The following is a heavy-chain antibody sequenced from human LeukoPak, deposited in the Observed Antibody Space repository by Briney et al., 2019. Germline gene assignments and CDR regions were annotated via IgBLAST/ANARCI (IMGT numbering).Heavy chain of an antibody. CDR1: GYTFTGYY. CDR3: ARDLVAVAGMPLWYFDY. V-gene: IGHV1-2*02. D-gene: IGHD6-19*01. J-gene: IGHJ4*02. CDR2: INPNSGGT. Sequence: ASVKVSCKASGYTFTGYYMHWVRQAPGQGLEWMGWINPNSGGTNYAQKFQGRVTMTRDTSISTAYMELSRLRSDDTAVYYCARDLVAVAGMPLWYFDYWGQGTLVTVSS.